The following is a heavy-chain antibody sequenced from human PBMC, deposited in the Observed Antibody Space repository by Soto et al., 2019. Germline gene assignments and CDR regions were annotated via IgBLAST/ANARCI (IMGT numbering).Heavy chain of an antibody. CDR1: GYTLTELS. CDR2: FDPEDGET. J-gene: IGHJ4*02. V-gene: IGHV1-24*01. Sequence: QVQLVQSGAEVKKPGASVKVSCKVSGYTLTELSMHWVRQAPGKGLEWMGGFDPEDGETIYAQKFPGRVTTTPDTSTDTAYIELSSLRSEDTAVYYCASTSILLGWSAIGYFDYWGQGTLVTVSS. CDR3: ASTSILLGWSAIGYFDY. D-gene: IGHD2-15*01.